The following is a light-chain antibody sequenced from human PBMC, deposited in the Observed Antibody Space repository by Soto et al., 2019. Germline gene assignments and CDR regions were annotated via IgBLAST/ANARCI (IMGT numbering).Light chain of an antibody. Sequence: EIVLTQSPGTLSVSPGERVTLSSRASQSISSSYLAWYQQRPGQAPRLLIFGASYRATGIPDRFSGSASGTDFTLTISRLEPEDFAVYYCQQYNSSPPEFTFGPGTKVDSK. CDR3: QQYNSSPPEFT. J-gene: IGKJ3*01. V-gene: IGKV3-20*01. CDR2: GAS. CDR1: QSISSSY.